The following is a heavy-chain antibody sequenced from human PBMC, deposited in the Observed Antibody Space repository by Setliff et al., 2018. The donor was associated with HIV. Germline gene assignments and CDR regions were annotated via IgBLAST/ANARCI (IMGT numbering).Heavy chain of an antibody. CDR1: GGSISSGGYY. CDR2: IYYSGST. Sequence: SETLSLTCTVSGGSISSGGYYWSWIRQLPGKGLECIGYIYYSGSTYYNPSLKSRVAISVDTSKNQFSLKLSSVTAADTAVYYCARPRLRGSGAFGIWGQGTMVTVSS. J-gene: IGHJ3*02. D-gene: IGHD2-21*01. V-gene: IGHV4-30-4*08. CDR3: ARPRLRGSGAFGI.